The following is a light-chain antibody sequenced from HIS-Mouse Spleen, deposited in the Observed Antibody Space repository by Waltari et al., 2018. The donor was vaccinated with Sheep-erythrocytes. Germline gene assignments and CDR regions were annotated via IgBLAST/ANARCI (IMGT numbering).Light chain of an antibody. Sequence: QSALTQPASASGSPVQSITISCTGTSSDVGSYNLVSLYQQHPGKAPKLMIYEGSKRPSGVSNRFSGSKSGNTASLTISGLQAEDEADYYCCSYAGSYNHVFATGTKVTVL. V-gene: IGLV2-23*01. CDR2: EGS. CDR1: SSDVGSYNL. CDR3: CSYAGSYNHV. J-gene: IGLJ1*01.